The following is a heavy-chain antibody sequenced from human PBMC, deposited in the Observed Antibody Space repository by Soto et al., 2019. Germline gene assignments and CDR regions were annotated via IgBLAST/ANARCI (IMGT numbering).Heavy chain of an antibody. V-gene: IGHV3-30-3*01. D-gene: IGHD1-26*01. J-gene: IGHJ6*02. CDR3: ARDLRELLDRGSYQAGYYYYGMDV. CDR2: ISYDGSNK. Sequence: PGGSLRLSCAASGFTFSSYAMHWVRQAPGKGLEWVAVISYDGSNKYYADSVKGRFTISRDNSKNTLYLQMNSLRAEDTAVYYCARDLRELLDRGSYQAGYYYYGMDVWGQGTTVTVSS. CDR1: GFTFSSYA.